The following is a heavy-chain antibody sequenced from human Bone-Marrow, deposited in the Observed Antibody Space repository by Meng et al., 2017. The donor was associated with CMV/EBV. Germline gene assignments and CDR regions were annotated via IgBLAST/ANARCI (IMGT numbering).Heavy chain of an antibody. CDR3: ARLRFLEWNSFDY. CDR1: GFTFSSYS. J-gene: IGHJ4*02. Sequence: GGSLRLSCAASGFTFSSYSMNWARQAPGKGLEWVSSISSSSSYIYYADSVKGRFTISRDNAKNSLYLQMNSLRAEDTAVYYCARLRFLEWNSFDYWGQGTLVTVSS. CDR2: ISSSSSYI. D-gene: IGHD3-3*01. V-gene: IGHV3-21*01.